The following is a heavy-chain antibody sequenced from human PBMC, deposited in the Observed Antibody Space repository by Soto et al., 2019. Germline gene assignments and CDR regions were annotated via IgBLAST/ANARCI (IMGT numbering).Heavy chain of an antibody. Sequence: GGSLRLSCAASGFTFSSYVMSWVRQAPGEGLEWVSGISGTGGSTYYAGSAKGRFTISRDNSKNTLYLQMNSLRAEDTAVYYCAKGGCSSTSCSAKYYYYMDVWGKGTTVTVSS. J-gene: IGHJ6*03. CDR2: ISGTGGST. CDR3: AKGGCSSTSCSAKYYYYMDV. CDR1: GFTFSSYV. V-gene: IGHV3-23*01. D-gene: IGHD2-2*01.